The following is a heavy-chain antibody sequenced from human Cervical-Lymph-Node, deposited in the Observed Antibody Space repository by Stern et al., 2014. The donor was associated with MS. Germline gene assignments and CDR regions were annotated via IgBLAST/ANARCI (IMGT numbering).Heavy chain of an antibody. V-gene: IGHV4-59*01. J-gene: IGHJ6*02. D-gene: IGHD2-21*02. CDR1: GGSISSYY. CDR2: IHDSGST. Sequence: QVQLVQSGPGLVKPSETLSLTCTVSGGSISSYYWSWIRQPPGKGLEWIGYIHDSGSTKYNPSLKSRVTISVDTSKNQISLKLSSVIAADTAVYYCARSTNCGGDCYSYYYYGMDVWGQGTTVTVSS. CDR3: ARSTNCGGDCYSYYYYGMDV.